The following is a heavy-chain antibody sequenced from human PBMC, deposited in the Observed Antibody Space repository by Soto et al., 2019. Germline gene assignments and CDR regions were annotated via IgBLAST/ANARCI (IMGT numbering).Heavy chain of an antibody. CDR3: ARTPGFSYDSNGYYNDY. V-gene: IGHV5-51*01. CDR1: GYSFTSYW. CDR2: IYPGDSDT. D-gene: IGHD3-22*01. J-gene: IGHJ4*02. Sequence: GESLKISCKGSGYSFTSYWIGWVRQMPGKGLEWMGIIYPGDSDTRYSPSFQGQVTISADKSISTAYLQWSSLKASDTAMYYCARTPGFSYDSNGYYNDYWGQGTLVTVS.